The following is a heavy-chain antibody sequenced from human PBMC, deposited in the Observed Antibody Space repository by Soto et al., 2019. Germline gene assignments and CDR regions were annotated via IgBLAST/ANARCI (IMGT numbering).Heavy chain of an antibody. CDR3: ARAGGLGAVAADY. J-gene: IGHJ4*02. Sequence: QLQLQESGSGLVKPSQTLSLTCAVSGGSISSGGYSWSWIRQPPGKGLEWIGYIYHSGSSYYNPSLKSRVTISVDRSKNQFSLKLSSVTAADTAVYYCARAGGLGAVAADYWGQGTLLTVSS. D-gene: IGHD6-19*01. V-gene: IGHV4-30-2*01. CDR2: IYHSGSS. CDR1: GGSISSGGYS.